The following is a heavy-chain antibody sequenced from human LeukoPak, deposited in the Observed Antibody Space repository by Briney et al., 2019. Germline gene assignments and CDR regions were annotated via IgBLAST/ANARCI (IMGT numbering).Heavy chain of an antibody. CDR3: AKDVTTGTLALDY. CDR1: EFTFSSWG. J-gene: IGHJ4*02. CDR2: IWYDGTNK. D-gene: IGHD1-1*01. Sequence: GGSLRLSCAASEFTFSSWGMHWVRQAPGKGLEWVAVIWYDGTNKYYADSVKGRFTISRDNSKNTLYLQMNSLRAEDTAVYYCAKDVTTGTLALDYWGQGTLVTVSS. V-gene: IGHV3-33*06.